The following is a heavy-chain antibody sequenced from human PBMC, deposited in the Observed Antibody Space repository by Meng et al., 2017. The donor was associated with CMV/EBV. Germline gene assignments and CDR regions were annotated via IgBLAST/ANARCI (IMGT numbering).Heavy chain of an antibody. D-gene: IGHD3-3*01. CDR1: GFSFSHYA. CDR2: ISYDGSNK. J-gene: IGHJ6*02. Sequence: GESLKISCAASGFSFSHYAMHWVRQTPGKGLEWVAVISYDGSNKYYADSVKGRFTISRDNSKNTLYLQMSSLRAEDTAIYYCARDHHTHGFLESYYGMDVWGQGTTVTVSS. CDR3: ARDHHTHGFLESYYGMDV. V-gene: IGHV3-30*04.